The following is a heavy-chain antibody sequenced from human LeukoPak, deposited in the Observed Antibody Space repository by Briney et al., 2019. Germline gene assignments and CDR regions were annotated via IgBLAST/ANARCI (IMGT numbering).Heavy chain of an antibody. CDR1: GGSISSYY. D-gene: IGHD6-13*01. CDR2: IYYSGST. Sequence: SETLSLTCTVSGGSISSYYWSWIRQPPGKGLEWIGYIYYSGSTNYNPSLKSRVTISVDTSKNQFSLKLSSVTAADTAVYYCARWGGSSSWYTFDYWGQGTLVTVSS. CDR3: ARWGGSSSWYTFDY. J-gene: IGHJ4*02. V-gene: IGHV4-59*01.